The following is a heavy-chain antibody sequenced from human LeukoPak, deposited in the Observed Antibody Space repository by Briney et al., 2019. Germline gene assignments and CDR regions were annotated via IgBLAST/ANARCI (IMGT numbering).Heavy chain of an antibody. Sequence: GRSLRLSCAASGFTFSSYSMNSVRQAPGKWLEWVSSISGSSTYIYYADSVKGRFTISRHNAKNSLYLQMNSLRAEDTAIYYCARAKPLPLMAHYFDYWGQGTLLTVSS. CDR1: GFTFSSYS. CDR3: ARAKPLPLMAHYFDY. D-gene: IGHD3-16*02. J-gene: IGHJ4*02. CDR2: ISGSSTYI. V-gene: IGHV3-21*01.